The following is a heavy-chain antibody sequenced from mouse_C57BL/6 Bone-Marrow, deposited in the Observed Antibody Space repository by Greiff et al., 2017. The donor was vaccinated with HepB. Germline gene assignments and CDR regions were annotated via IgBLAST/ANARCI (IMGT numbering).Heavy chain of an antibody. V-gene: IGHV5-15*04. CDR3: AITTVPAPYYAMDY. J-gene: IGHJ4*01. D-gene: IGHD1-1*01. CDR2: ISNLAYSI. Sequence: EVMLVESGGGLVQPGGSLKLSCAASGFTFSDYGMAWVRQAPRKGPEWVAFISNLAYSIYYADTVTGRFTISRENAKNTLYLEMSSLRSEDTAMYYCAITTVPAPYYAMDYWGQGTSVTVSS. CDR1: GFTFSDYG.